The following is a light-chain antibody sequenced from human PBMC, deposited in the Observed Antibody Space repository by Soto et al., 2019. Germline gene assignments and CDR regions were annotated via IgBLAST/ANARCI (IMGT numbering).Light chain of an antibody. CDR1: QSVSRN. J-gene: IGKJ1*01. Sequence: EIVVTQSPATLSVSPGERVTLSCRASQSVSRNLAWYQQKPGQAPRLLIYGASTGATGIPARFSGSGSGTEFTLTISSLQSEDFAVYYCQQYNNCPSFGQGTKV. CDR2: GAS. CDR3: QQYNNCPS. V-gene: IGKV3-15*01.